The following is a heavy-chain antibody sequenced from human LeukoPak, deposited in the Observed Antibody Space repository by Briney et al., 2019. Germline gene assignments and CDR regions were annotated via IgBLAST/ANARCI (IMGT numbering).Heavy chain of an antibody. D-gene: IGHD6-19*01. CDR2: INPNSGGT. J-gene: IGHJ4*02. CDR1: GYAFTGYC. CDR3: APPAYSGGWFGFEY. V-gene: IGHV1-2*02. Sequence: GASVKVSCKACGYAFTGYCMHWVRQAPGQGLEWVGWINPNSGGTNYAPRFQGRVTMTRDTSIATAYMELSGLTSDDTAIYYCAPPAYSGGWFGFEYWGQGTLVTVSS.